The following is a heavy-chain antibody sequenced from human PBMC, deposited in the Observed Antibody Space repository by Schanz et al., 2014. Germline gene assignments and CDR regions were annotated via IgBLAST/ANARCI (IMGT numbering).Heavy chain of an antibody. Sequence: QVQLQESGPGQVRPSETLSLTCTVSGSDIRGFHWSWIRQSPVKGLEWIGYIAYSGSTNYNPSLQSRVTISRDTSQSQFSLRLTSVSSADTAMYYCARVWRSSYGFTSKFDAWGQGTLVAVSS. CDR2: IAYSGST. V-gene: IGHV4-59*13. CDR3: ARVWRSSYGFTSKFDA. CDR1: GSDIRGFH. J-gene: IGHJ5*02. D-gene: IGHD3-16*01.